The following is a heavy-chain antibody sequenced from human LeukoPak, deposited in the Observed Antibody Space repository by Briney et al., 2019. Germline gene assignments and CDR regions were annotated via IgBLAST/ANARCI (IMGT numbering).Heavy chain of an antibody. D-gene: IGHD2-2*01. Sequence: GGSLRLSCAASGFTFSSYSMNWVRQAPGKGLEWVSSISSSSSYIYYADSVKGRFTISRDNAKNSLYLQMSSLRAEDTAVYYCAREYSSTVVAFDIWGQGTMVTVSS. CDR1: GFTFSSYS. J-gene: IGHJ3*02. CDR2: ISSSSSYI. V-gene: IGHV3-21*01. CDR3: AREYSSTVVAFDI.